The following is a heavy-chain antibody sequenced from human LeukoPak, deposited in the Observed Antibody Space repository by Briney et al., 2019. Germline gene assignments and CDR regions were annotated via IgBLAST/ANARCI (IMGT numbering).Heavy chain of an antibody. Sequence: GRSLRLSCAASGFNFSSYAMHWVRQAPGKGLEWVAVISYDGSNKYYADSVKGRFTISRDNAKNSLYLQMNSLRAEDTAVYYCARSAVVPAAHFDYWGQGTLVTVSS. CDR2: ISYDGSNK. J-gene: IGHJ4*02. V-gene: IGHV3-30-3*01. CDR1: GFNFSSYA. CDR3: ARSAVVPAAHFDY. D-gene: IGHD2-2*01.